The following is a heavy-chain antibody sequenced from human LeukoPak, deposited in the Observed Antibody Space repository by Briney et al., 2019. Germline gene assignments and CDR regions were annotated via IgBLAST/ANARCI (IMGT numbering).Heavy chain of an antibody. J-gene: IGHJ6*02. CDR3: ASGFGSSWQSSPYFYGMDV. V-gene: IGHV1-69*04. Sequence: GASVKVSCKASGGTFSNYAISWVRQAPGQGLEWMGSIIPILGIANYAQKFQGRVTITADKSTSTAYMELSSLRSEETAVYYCASGFGSSWQSSPYFYGMDVWGQGTTVTVSS. CDR1: GGTFSNYA. D-gene: IGHD6-13*01. CDR2: IIPILGIA.